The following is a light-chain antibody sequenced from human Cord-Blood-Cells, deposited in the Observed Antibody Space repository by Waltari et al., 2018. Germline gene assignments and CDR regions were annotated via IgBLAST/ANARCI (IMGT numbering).Light chain of an antibody. CDR1: KLGDKY. Sequence: SYELTQPPSVSVSPGQTASITCAGDKLGDKYACWYQQKPGQSPVLVIYHDSKRPSGIPERFSGSNSGNAATLTISGTQAMDEADYYCQAWDSSVVFGGGTKLPVL. V-gene: IGLV3-1*01. CDR2: HDS. J-gene: IGLJ2*01. CDR3: QAWDSSVV.